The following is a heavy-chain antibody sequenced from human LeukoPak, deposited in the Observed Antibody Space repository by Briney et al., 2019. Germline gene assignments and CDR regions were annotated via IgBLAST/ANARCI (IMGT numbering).Heavy chain of an antibody. V-gene: IGHV4-61*08. CDR1: GGSISSGDYY. CDR2: IYYSGST. D-gene: IGHD3-22*01. J-gene: IGHJ4*02. Sequence: PSQTLSLTCTVSGGSISSGDYYWSWIRQPPGKGLEWIGYIYYSGSTNYNPSLKSRVTISVDTSKNQFSLKLSSVTAADTAVYYCASSREDDSSGYYYVYFDYWGQGTLVTASS. CDR3: ASSREDDSSGYYYVYFDY.